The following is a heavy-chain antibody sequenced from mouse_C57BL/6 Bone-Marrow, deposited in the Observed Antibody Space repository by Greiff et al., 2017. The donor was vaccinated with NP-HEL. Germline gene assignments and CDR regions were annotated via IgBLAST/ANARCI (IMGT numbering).Heavy chain of an antibody. D-gene: IGHD4-1*01. Sequence: PLVASVCCFVPPPCSFPLSFSSSFFTFTPSSLPFFLPSPFPCFEWVARIRSKSSNYATYYADSVKDRFTISRDDSQSMLYLQMNNLKTEDTAMYYCGTGKDWYFDVWGTGTTVTVSS. CDR2: IRSKSSNYAT. V-gene: IGHV10-3*02. CDR1: FFTFTPSS. CDR3: GTGKDWYFDV. J-gene: IGHJ1*03.